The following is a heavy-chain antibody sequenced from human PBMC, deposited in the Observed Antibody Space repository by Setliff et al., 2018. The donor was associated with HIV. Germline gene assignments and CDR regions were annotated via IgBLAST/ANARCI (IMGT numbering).Heavy chain of an antibody. CDR3: ARDDVGYCSGGSCYHLFDTFDI. J-gene: IGHJ3*02. Sequence: ASVKVSCKASGYNFLAYGFSWVRQAPGQGFEWMGWINAYKGNTFYAQNLQDRVTMTTDTSTSTVYMELRSLRSDDTAVYYCARDDVGYCSGGSCYHLFDTFDIWGQGTVVTVSS. CDR1: GYNFLAYG. V-gene: IGHV1-18*04. D-gene: IGHD2-15*01. CDR2: INAYKGNT.